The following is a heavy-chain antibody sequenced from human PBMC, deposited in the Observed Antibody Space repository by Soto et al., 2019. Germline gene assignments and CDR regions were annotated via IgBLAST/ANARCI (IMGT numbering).Heavy chain of an antibody. J-gene: IGHJ3*02. Sequence: SETLSLTFTVADSAIIGYYWSWIRQPPGKGLEWIGYIYYSGSTNYNPSLKSRVTISVDTSKNQFSLKLSSVTAADTAVYYCARTYYYDSSGYLENDAFDIWGQGTMVTV. CDR1: DSAIIGYY. V-gene: IGHV4-59*01. D-gene: IGHD3-22*01. CDR2: IYYSGST. CDR3: ARTYYYDSSGYLENDAFDI.